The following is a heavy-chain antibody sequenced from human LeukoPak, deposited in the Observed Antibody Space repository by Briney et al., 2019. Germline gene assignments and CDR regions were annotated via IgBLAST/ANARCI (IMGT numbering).Heavy chain of an antibody. Sequence: ASVKVSCKASGYTFTGYYMHWVRQAPGQGLEWMGWINPNSGGTNYAQKFQGRVTMTRDTSISTAYMELSSLRSDDTAVYYCARVGSLGYYYMDVWGKGTTVTVSS. V-gene: IGHV1-2*02. CDR2: INPNSGGT. CDR1: GYTFTGYY. CDR3: ARVGSLGYYYMDV. J-gene: IGHJ6*03. D-gene: IGHD3-16*01.